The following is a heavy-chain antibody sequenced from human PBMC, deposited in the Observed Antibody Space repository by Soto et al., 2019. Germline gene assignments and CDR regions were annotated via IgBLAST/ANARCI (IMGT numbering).Heavy chain of an antibody. CDR2: ISAYNGNT. V-gene: IGHV1-18*01. J-gene: IGHJ4*02. CDR1: GYTFTSYG. CDR3: ARDRGDSGSKGMFDY. Sequence: GASGKVSCKASGYTFTSYGVSWVRQAPGQGLEWMGWISAYNGNTNYAQKLQGRVTMTTDTSTSTAYMELRSLRSDDTAVYYCARDRGDSGSKGMFDYWGQGTLVTVSS. D-gene: IGHD3-10*01.